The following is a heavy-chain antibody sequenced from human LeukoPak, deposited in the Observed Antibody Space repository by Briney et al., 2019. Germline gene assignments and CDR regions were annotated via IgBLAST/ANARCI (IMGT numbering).Heavy chain of an antibody. V-gene: IGHV4-61*02. Sequence: SETLSLTCTVSGGSISSGSYYWSWIRQPAGKGLEWIGRIYTSGSTNYNPSLKSRVTISVDTSKNQFFLKLSSVTAADTAVYYCARSDSSGYYYVSYFDYWGQGTLVTVSS. CDR3: ARSDSSGYYYVSYFDY. CDR1: GGSISSGSYY. D-gene: IGHD3-22*01. CDR2: IYTSGST. J-gene: IGHJ4*02.